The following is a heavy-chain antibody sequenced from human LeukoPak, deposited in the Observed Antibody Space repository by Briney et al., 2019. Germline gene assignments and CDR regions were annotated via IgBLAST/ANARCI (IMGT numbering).Heavy chain of an antibody. CDR2: IYSGGST. V-gene: IGHV3-53*05. CDR3: AKAKRNSDYLFDF. D-gene: IGHD5-12*01. Sequence: PGGSLRLSCAASGFTVSSNYMSWVRQAPGKGLEWVSVIYSGGSTYYADSVKGRFTISRDNARRSLFPQMNSLRDEDTAFYYCAKAKRNSDYLFDFWGQGTLVAVSS. J-gene: IGHJ4*02. CDR1: GFTVSSNY.